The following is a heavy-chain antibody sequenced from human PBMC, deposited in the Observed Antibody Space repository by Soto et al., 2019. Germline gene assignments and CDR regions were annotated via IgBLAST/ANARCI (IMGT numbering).Heavy chain of an antibody. CDR3: ARDLTGNDAFDI. Sequence: SETLSLTCTVSGGSISSSYWGWIRQPPGKGLELIGYIYYRGSTNYNPPLKSRVTISVDTSKNQFSLKLSSVTASVTAVYYCARDLTGNDAFDIWGQGTMVTVSS. CDR2: IYYRGST. V-gene: IGHV4-59*01. CDR1: GGSISSSY. J-gene: IGHJ3*02. D-gene: IGHD1-20*01.